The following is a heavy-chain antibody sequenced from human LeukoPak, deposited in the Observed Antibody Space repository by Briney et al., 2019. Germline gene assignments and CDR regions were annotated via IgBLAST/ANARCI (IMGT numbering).Heavy chain of an antibody. D-gene: IGHD5-18*01. CDR3: ASYVETTMAVDY. CDR2: IYYSGST. Sequence: ETLSLTCTVSGGSVSSASYYWSWIRQPPGKGLEWIGYIYYSGSTNYNPSVKSRVTISVDTSKNQFSLKLSSVTAADTAVYYCASYVETTMAVDYWGQGTLVTVSS. CDR1: GGSVSSASYY. V-gene: IGHV4-61*01. J-gene: IGHJ4*02.